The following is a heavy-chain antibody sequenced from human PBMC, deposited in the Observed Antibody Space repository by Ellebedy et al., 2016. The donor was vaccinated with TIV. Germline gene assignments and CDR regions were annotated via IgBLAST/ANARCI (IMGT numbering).Heavy chain of an antibody. CDR2: ISPDGSNK. V-gene: IGHV3-30*04. CDR1: GFPLSDHA. CDR3: AREGPVPYFDL. Sequence: GGSLRLSCAAPGFPLSDHAMHWARQAPGKGLEWVAVISPDGSNKYYSDSVKGRFTISRDPPKNTLFLQMTNLRPEDTAVCFCAREGPVPYFDLWGQGTLVTVSP. J-gene: IGHJ5*02.